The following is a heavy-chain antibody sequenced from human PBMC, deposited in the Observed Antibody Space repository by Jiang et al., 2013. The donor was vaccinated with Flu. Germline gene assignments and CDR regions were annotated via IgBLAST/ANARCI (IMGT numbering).Heavy chain of an antibody. CDR3: AFPYGDYVFDY. Sequence: VQLVESGGGVVQPGRSLRLSCAASGFTFSSYGMHWVRQAPGKGLEWVAVISYDGSNKYYADSVKGRFTISRDNSKNTLYLQMNSLRAEDTAVYYCAFPYGDYVFDYWGQGTLVTVSS. CDR1: GFTFSSYG. J-gene: IGHJ4*02. D-gene: IGHD4-17*01. CDR2: ISYDGSNK. V-gene: IGHV3-30*03.